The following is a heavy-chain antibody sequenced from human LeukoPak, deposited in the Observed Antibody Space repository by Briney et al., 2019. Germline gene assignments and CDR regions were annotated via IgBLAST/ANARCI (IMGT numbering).Heavy chain of an antibody. CDR1: GGSISSYY. Sequence: SETLSLTCTVSGGSISSYYWSWIRQPPGKGLEWIGYIYYSGSTNYNPSLKSRVTISVDTSKNQFSLKLSSVTAADTAVYYCARGGDIVVVPAAMRARDNWFDPWGQGTLVTVSS. D-gene: IGHD2-2*01. V-gene: IGHV4-59*01. J-gene: IGHJ5*02. CDR3: ARGGDIVVVPAAMRARDNWFDP. CDR2: IYYSGST.